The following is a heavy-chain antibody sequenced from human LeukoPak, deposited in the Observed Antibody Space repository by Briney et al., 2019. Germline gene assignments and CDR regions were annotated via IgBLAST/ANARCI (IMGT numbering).Heavy chain of an antibody. CDR3: AKDLIRFLEWLLWDY. CDR1: GFTFSSYA. CDR2: ISGSGGST. D-gene: IGHD3-3*01. Sequence: GGSLRLSCAASGFTFSSYAMSWVRQAPGKGLEWVSAISGSGGSTYYADSVKGRFTISRDNSKNTLYLQMNSLRAEDTAVYYCAKDLIRFLEWLLWDYWGQGTLVTVSS. J-gene: IGHJ4*02. V-gene: IGHV3-23*01.